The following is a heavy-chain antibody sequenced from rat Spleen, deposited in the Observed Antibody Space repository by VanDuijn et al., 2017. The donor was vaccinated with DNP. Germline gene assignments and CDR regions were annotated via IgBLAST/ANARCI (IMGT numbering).Heavy chain of an antibody. CDR2: INTSGGRT. D-gene: IGHD1-5*01. CDR1: GFTFSGYG. Sequence: EVPLVETGGGLVQPGRSLKVSCVASGFTFSGYGMSWIRQAPGKVLEWIASINTSGGRTYQPDSVKGRFTISRDNAKNTLYLQMNSLRSEDTATYYCAREGIGTTWFAYWGQGTLVTVSS. J-gene: IGHJ3*01. V-gene: IGHV5-58*01. CDR3: AREGIGTTWFAY.